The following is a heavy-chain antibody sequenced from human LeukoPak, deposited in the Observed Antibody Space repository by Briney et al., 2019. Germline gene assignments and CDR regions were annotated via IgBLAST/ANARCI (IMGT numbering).Heavy chain of an antibody. V-gene: IGHV4-31*03. CDR1: GGSISSGGYY. Sequence: SQTLSLTCTVSGGSISSGGYYWSWIRQHPGKGLEWIGYIYYSGSTYYNPSPKSRVTISVDTSKNQFSLKLSSVTAADTAVYYCARGQQLVRVGGWFDPWGQGTLVTVSS. CDR3: ARGQQLVRVGGWFDP. J-gene: IGHJ5*02. D-gene: IGHD6-13*01. CDR2: IYYSGST.